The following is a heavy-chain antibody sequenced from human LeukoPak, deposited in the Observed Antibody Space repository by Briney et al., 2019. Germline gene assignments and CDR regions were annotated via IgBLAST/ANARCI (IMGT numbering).Heavy chain of an antibody. CDR2: IYSGGST. V-gene: IGHV3-66*01. CDR3: ARVLFEYYGSGSYAWFDP. D-gene: IGHD3-10*01. Sequence: PGGSLRLSCAASGFTFSSYAMSWVRQAPGKGLEWVSVIYSGGSTYYADSVKGRFTISRDNSKNTLYLQMNSLRAEDTAVYYCARVLFEYYGSGSYAWFDPWGQGTLVTVSS. J-gene: IGHJ5*02. CDR1: GFTFSSYA.